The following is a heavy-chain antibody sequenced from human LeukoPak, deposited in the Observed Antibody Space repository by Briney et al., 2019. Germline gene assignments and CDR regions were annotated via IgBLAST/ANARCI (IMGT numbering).Heavy chain of an antibody. CDR2: VYYSGNT. CDR3: ARHLPGWYYFDY. D-gene: IGHD6-19*01. CDR1: GGSISSSSSY. Sequence: SETLSLTCTVSGGSISSSSSYGGWIRQPPGKGLEWVGSVYYSGNTYYNPSLKSRVTVSVDTSKNQFSLKLSCVTAADTAVYYCARHLPGWYYFDYWEQGTRVTVSS. J-gene: IGHJ4*02. V-gene: IGHV4-39*01.